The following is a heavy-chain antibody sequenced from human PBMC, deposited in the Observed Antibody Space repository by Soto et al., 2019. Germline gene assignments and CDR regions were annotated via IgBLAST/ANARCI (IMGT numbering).Heavy chain of an antibody. Sequence: PSVKVSCKASGGTFSSYAISWVRQAPGQGLEWMGGIIPIFGTANYAQKFQGRVTITADESTSTAYMELSSLRSEDTAVYYCARDFGYYDFWSGYLPGYWGQGTLVTVSS. V-gene: IGHV1-69*13. CDR2: IIPIFGTA. J-gene: IGHJ4*02. CDR3: ARDFGYYDFWSGYLPGY. D-gene: IGHD3-3*01. CDR1: GGTFSSYA.